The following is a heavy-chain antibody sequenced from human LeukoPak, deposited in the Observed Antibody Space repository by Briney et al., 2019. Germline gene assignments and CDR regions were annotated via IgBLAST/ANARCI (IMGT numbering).Heavy chain of an antibody. CDR2: IDWDDDK. V-gene: IGHV2-70*11. CDR1: GFSLSTSGMC. Sequence: SGPALVKPTQTLTLTCTFSGFSLSTSGMCVSWIRQPPGKALEWLARIDWDDDKYYSTSLKTRLTISKDTSKNQVVLTMTNMDPVDTATYYCARISEYYGGYYFDYWGQGTLVTVSS. D-gene: IGHD4-17*01. CDR3: ARISEYYGGYYFDY. J-gene: IGHJ4*02.